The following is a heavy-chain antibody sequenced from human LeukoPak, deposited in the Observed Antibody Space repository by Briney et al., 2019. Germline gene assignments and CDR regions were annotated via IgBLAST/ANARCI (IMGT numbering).Heavy chain of an antibody. V-gene: IGHV3-48*03. Sequence: GGSLRLSCAASGFTFSSYEMNWVRQAPGKGLGWVSYISSSGSTIYYADSVKGRFTISRDNAKNSLYLQMNSLRAEDTAVYYCARNCRPIAAAGNGMDVWGKGTTVTVSS. J-gene: IGHJ6*04. CDR1: GFTFSSYE. CDR3: ARNCRPIAAAGNGMDV. D-gene: IGHD6-13*01. CDR2: ISSSGSTI.